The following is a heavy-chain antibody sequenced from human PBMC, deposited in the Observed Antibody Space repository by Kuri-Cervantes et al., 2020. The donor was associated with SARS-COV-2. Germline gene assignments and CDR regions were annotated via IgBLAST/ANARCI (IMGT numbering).Heavy chain of an antibody. V-gene: IGHV1-18*04. CDR2: ISGYNGNT. D-gene: IGHD5-18*01. CDR3: ARDGYSYGVYYYYYLDV. J-gene: IGHJ6*03. Sequence: ASVKVSCKASGYNFTTYGISWVRQAPGQGLEWMGWISGYNGNTYYAQEFQGRVTMTIDTSTTTAYMELRSLRSDDTAVYYCARDGYSYGVYYYYYLDVWGKGTTVTVSS. CDR1: GYNFTTYG.